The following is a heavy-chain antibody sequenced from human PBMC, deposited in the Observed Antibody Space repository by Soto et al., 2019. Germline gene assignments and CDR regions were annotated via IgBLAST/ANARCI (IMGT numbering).Heavy chain of an antibody. CDR3: ARDYGGNSGSNAFDI. CDR2: FYHSGST. Sequence: QLQLQESGSGLVKPSQTLSLTCAVSGGSISIAGYSWSWIRQPPGKGLEWIGYFYHSGSTFYNPCLKWRVTISVDRSQNQFSRKLSSVTAADTAVYYCARDYGGNSGSNAFDIWGQGTMVTVSS. D-gene: IGHD4-17*01. CDR1: GGSISIAGYS. J-gene: IGHJ3*02. V-gene: IGHV4-30-2*01.